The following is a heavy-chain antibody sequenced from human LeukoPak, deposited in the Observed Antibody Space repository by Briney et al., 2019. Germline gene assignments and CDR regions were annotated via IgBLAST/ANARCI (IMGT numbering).Heavy chain of an antibody. CDR2: ISYDGANK. Sequence: PGGSLRLSCAASGFTFSSYAMSWVRQAPGKGLEWVAVISYDGANKHYADSVKGRFTISRDNSKNTLYMQMNSLRAEDTAVYYCARGVRIAVAGNIDYWGQGTLVTVSS. CDR3: ARGVRIAVAGNIDY. CDR1: GFTFSSYA. J-gene: IGHJ4*02. V-gene: IGHV3-30*04. D-gene: IGHD6-19*01.